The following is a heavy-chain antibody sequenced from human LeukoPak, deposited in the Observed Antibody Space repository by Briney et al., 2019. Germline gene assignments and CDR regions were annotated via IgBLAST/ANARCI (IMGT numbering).Heavy chain of an antibody. D-gene: IGHD3-22*01. CDR3: ARDPGDDSSGYYSY. V-gene: IGHV3-48*01. CDR2: ISSSSSTI. J-gene: IGHJ4*02. Sequence: GGSLTLSCAASGFTFSSYSMDWVRQAPGKGREWVSYISSSSSTIYYADSVKGRFTISRDNAKNSLYLQMNSLRAEDTAVYYCARDPGDDSSGYYSYWGQGTLVTVSS. CDR1: GFTFSSYS.